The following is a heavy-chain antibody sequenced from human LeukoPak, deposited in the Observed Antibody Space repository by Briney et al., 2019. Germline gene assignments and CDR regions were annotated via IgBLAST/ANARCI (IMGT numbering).Heavy chain of an antibody. CDR2: VYYSGST. D-gene: IGHD3-10*01. V-gene: IGHV4-59*01. CDR3: ARGGGSGRGNWFDP. CDR1: GGSISPYY. Sequence: KPSETLSLTCTVSGGSISPYYWCWIRQPPGKGLEWIGYVYYSGSTNYNPSLKSRVTISVDTSKSQFSLKLTSVTAADTAVYYCARGGGSGRGNWFDPWGQGSLVIVSS. J-gene: IGHJ5*02.